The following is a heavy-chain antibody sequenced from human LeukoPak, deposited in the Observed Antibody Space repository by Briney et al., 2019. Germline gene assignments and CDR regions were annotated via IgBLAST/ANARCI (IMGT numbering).Heavy chain of an antibody. J-gene: IGHJ6*02. V-gene: IGHV4-4*02. D-gene: IGHD3-16*01. Sequence: SGTLSLTCAVSGGAISSSNWWSWVRQPPGKGLEWIGYIYYSGSTNYNPSLKSRVIISVDTPENQFSLKLSSVTAADTAVYYCARDLWASYYYYGMDVWGQGTTVTVSS. CDR2: IYYSGST. CDR1: GGAISSSNW. CDR3: ARDLWASYYYYGMDV.